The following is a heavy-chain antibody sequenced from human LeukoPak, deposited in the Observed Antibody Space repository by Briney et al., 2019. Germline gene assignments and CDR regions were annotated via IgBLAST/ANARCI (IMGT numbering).Heavy chain of an antibody. CDR2: IIPIFGTA. D-gene: IGHD3-10*01. Sequence: ASVKVSCKASGGTFSSYAISWVRQAPGPGLEWMGGIIPIFGTANYAQKVQGRDTITTDESTSTAYIELSSLRSEDTAVYYCARATPELWFGELLPSYLFDYWGQGTLVTVSS. CDR3: ARATPELWFGELLPSYLFDY. CDR1: GGTFSSYA. J-gene: IGHJ4*02. V-gene: IGHV1-69*05.